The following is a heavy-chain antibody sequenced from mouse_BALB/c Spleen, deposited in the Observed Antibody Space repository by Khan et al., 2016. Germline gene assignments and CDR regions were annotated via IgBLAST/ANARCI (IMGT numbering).Heavy chain of an antibody. D-gene: IGHD4-1*02. J-gene: IGHJ2*01. CDR1: GYSITSAYA. CDR2: ISYSGSS. Sequence: EVQLQESGPGLVKPSQSLSLTCTVSGYSITSAYAWYWIRQFPGTKLEWMGYISYSGSSSSTPSLKSRITITRDTSKNQFFLQLNAVTTEDTATYYCASRNWDVDYWGQGTTLTVSS. V-gene: IGHV3-2*02. CDR3: ASRNWDVDY.